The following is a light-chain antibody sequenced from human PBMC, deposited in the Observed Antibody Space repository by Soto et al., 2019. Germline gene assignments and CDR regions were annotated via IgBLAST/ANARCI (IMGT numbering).Light chain of an antibody. V-gene: IGLV1-40*01. CDR3: HSYDSSLSGYV. CDR2: GNS. CDR1: SSNIGAGYD. J-gene: IGLJ1*01. Sequence: QSVLTQPPSVSGAPGQRVTISCTGSSSNIGAGYDVHWYQQLPGTAPKLLIYGNSSRPSGVPDRSSGSKSGTSASLAITGLQAEDEADYYCHSYDSSLSGYVFGTGTKVTVL.